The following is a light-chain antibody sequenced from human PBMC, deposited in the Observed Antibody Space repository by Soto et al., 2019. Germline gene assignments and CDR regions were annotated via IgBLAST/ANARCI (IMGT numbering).Light chain of an antibody. Sequence: QSVLTQPPSASGSPGQSVTITCSGTSSDVGEENYVSWYQQHPGKVPKLILYEVSKRPSGVPDRVSGSRSGNTASLTVSGLQVEEDADYYCSSFAGSPVVLGGGTKLTVL. CDR1: SSDVGEENY. J-gene: IGLJ2*01. V-gene: IGLV2-8*01. CDR2: EVS. CDR3: SSFAGSPVV.